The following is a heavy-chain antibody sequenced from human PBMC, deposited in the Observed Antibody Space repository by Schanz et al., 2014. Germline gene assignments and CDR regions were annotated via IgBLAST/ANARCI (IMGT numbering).Heavy chain of an antibody. CDR1: GFTFSTYY. J-gene: IGHJ4*02. CDR3: ARDRVGASSYFDY. Sequence: EVQLVESGGGLVKPGGSLRLSCAASGFTFSTYYMNWVRQAPGKGLEWVSALTGSGTTTYYADSVKGRFTISRDNSKNTLYLLMNSLRAEDTAVYYCARDRVGASSYFDYWGQGTLVTVSS. CDR2: LTGSGTTT. D-gene: IGHD1-26*01. V-gene: IGHV3-23*04.